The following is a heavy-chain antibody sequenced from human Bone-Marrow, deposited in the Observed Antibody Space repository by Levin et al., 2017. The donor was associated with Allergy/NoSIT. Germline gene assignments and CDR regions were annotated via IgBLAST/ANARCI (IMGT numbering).Heavy chain of an antibody. J-gene: IGHJ4*02. CDR2: ISAYTGNT. V-gene: IGHV1-18*01. Sequence: ASVKVSCKASGYSFSIYGFNWVRQAPGQGLEWLGWISAYTGNTDYAQKFQGRVTMTTDTSTSTAYMDLRSLRSAETAVYYCTSGTAAGEIDSWGQGTLVTVSS. D-gene: IGHD6-13*01. CDR1: GYSFSIYG. CDR3: TSGTAAGEIDS.